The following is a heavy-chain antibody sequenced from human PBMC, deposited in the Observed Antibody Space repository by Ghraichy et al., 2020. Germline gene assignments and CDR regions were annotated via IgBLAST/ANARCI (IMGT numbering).Heavy chain of an antibody. Sequence: SCVGSGFSFSSHSMNWVRQSPGKGLEWVSYITASSRTTSYADSVRGRFTISRDNAQNSLYLQMNSLRDEDTAVYYCARGATVVRFFYFNGMDVWGQGTTVTVSS. D-gene: IGHD4-23*01. CDR2: ITASSRTT. CDR1: GFSFSSHS. CDR3: ARGATVVRFFYFNGMDV. V-gene: IGHV3-48*02. J-gene: IGHJ6*02.